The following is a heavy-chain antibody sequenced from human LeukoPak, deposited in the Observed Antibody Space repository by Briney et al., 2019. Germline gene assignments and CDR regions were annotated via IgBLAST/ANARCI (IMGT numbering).Heavy chain of an antibody. CDR1: GYTFTSYG. CDR3: ARGIAVADSYYFDY. V-gene: IGHV1-18*01. Sequence: ASVTVSFKSSGYTFTSYGISWVRQAPGQGLEWMGWISVYNDNTNYAQKLQGRVTMTTDTSTSTAYMELRRLRSDDTAVYYGARGIAVADSYYFDYWGQGALVTVSS. D-gene: IGHD6-19*01. J-gene: IGHJ4*02. CDR2: ISVYNDNT.